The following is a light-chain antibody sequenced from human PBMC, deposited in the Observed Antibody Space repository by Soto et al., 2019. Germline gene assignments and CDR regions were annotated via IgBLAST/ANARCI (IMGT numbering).Light chain of an antibody. Sequence: VVTQEPSLTVSPGGTVTLTCASGTGAVTSGSYPNWFQQKPGQAPRSLIYNTDKRHYSTPTRFSGSLIGGKAALTVSDVQPEDEADYYCLLYYGGSLWVFGGGTQLTVL. J-gene: IGLJ3*02. CDR3: LLYYGGSLWV. V-gene: IGLV7-43*01. CDR1: TGAVTSGSY. CDR2: NTD.